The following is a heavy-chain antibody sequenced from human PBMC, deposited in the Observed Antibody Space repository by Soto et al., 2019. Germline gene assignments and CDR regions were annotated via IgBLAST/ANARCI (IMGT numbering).Heavy chain of an antibody. CDR1: GYIFNGYW. D-gene: IGHD6-19*01. CDR2: IYPGDSET. J-gene: IGHJ4*02. CDR3: PRREGTGWGY. Sequence: PGESLKISCRGSGYIFNGYWIGWVRQLPGKGLEWMGVIYPGDSETIYSPSFRGQVIISADKSIRTAYLQWSSLKASDTGKYYCPRREGTGWGYWGQGTQVTVSS. V-gene: IGHV5-51*01.